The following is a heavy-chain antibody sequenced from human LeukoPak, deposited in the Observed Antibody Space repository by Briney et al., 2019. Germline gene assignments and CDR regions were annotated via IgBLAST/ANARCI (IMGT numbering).Heavy chain of an antibody. CDR1: GYTFTGYY. J-gene: IGHJ4*02. D-gene: IGHD6-19*01. CDR3: ARVLTAGTLRQRGFDY. Sequence: ASVKVSCKASGYTFTGYYMHWVRQAPGQGLEWMGWINPNSGGTNYAQKFQGRVTMTRDTSISTAYMEPSRLRSDDTAVYYCARVLTAGTLRQRGFDYWGQGTLVTVSS. CDR2: INPNSGGT. V-gene: IGHV1-2*02.